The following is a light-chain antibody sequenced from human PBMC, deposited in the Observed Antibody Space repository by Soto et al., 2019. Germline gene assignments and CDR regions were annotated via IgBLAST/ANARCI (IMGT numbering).Light chain of an antibody. CDR2: GSS. CDR1: QAVRSN. V-gene: IGKV3-15*01. CDR3: QQYNDWPLT. J-gene: IGKJ1*01. Sequence: EIVMTQSPATLSVSPGERATLSCRASQAVRSNIAWYQQKPGQAPRLVIYGSSTRATGFPARFSGSGSGTEFTLTISSLQPEDFALYYCQQYNDWPLTFGQGTRVEIK.